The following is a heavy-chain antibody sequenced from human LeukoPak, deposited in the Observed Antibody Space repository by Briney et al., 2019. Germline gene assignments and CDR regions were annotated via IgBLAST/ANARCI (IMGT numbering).Heavy chain of an antibody. CDR3: ARMNYYYGLGNLTDRYGMDV. CDR1: GFTLSDYP. Sequence: GGSLRLSCAASGFTLSDYPMTWMRQGPGKGLEWVSFISSRSTYTSYADSVKGRFTISRDNAKNSLYLQMNSLRAEDTAVYYCARMNYYYGLGNLTDRYGMDVWGQGTTVSVSS. D-gene: IGHD3-10*01. J-gene: IGHJ6*02. CDR2: ISSRSTYT. V-gene: IGHV3-11*03.